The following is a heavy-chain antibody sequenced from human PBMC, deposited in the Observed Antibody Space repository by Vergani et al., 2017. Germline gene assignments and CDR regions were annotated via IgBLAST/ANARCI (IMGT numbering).Heavy chain of an antibody. CDR2: ISSSGSTI. D-gene: IGHD3-10*01. CDR3: ARGGERNPLWFGELFLVF. Sequence: QVQLVESGGGLVKPGGSLRLSCAASGFTFSDYYMSWICQAPGKGLEWVSYISSSGSTIYYADSVKGRFTISRDNSKNTLYLQMNSLRAEDTAVYYCARGGERNPLWFGELFLVFWGQGTLVTVSS. V-gene: IGHV3-11*04. J-gene: IGHJ4*02. CDR1: GFTFSDYY.